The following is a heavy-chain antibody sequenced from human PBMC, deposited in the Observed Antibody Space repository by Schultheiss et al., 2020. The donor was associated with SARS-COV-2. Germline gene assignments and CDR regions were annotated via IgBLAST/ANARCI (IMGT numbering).Heavy chain of an antibody. Sequence: LSLTCAVYGGSFSGYYWSWIRQPAGKGLEWVSAIGTAGDTYYPGSVKGRFTISRDNSKNTLYLQMNSLRAEDTAVYYCTTVWQLLPYYWGQGTLVTVSS. D-gene: IGHD6-13*01. J-gene: IGHJ4*02. CDR2: IGTAGDT. V-gene: IGHV3-13*01. CDR1: GGSFSGYY. CDR3: TTVWQLLPYY.